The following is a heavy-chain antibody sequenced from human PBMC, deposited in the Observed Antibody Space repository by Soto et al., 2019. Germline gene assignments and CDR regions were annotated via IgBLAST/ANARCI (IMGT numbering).Heavy chain of an antibody. J-gene: IGHJ6*03. CDR1: GFTFSSYS. CDR3: ASPKYSSSYYYYYMDV. D-gene: IGHD6-6*01. CDR2: ISSSSSYI. V-gene: IGHV3-21*01. Sequence: GGSLRLSCAASGFTFSSYSMNWVRQAPGKGLEWVSSISSSSSYIYYADSVKGRFTISRDNAKNSLYLQMNSLRAEDTAVYYCASPKYSSSYYYYYMDVWGKGTTVTVSS.